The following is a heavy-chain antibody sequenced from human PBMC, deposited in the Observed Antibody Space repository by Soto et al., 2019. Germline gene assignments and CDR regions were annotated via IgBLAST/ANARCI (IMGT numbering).Heavy chain of an antibody. Sequence: QVQLVQSGAEVKKPGASVKVSCKASGYTFTSYGISWVRQAPGQGLEWMGWISAYNGNTNYTQKLQGRVTMTTDTSTSTAYMELRSLRSDDTAVYYCARDRNEMATITSAADFDYWGQGTLVTVSS. J-gene: IGHJ4*02. CDR3: ARDRNEMATITSAADFDY. D-gene: IGHD5-12*01. CDR2: ISAYNGNT. CDR1: GYTFTSYG. V-gene: IGHV1-18*01.